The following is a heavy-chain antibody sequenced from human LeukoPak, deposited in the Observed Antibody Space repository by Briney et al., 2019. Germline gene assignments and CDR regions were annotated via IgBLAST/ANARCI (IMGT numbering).Heavy chain of an antibody. Sequence: GESLKISCKGSGYSVTDYWIGWVRQMPGKGLEWMGIIYPGDSDTRYSPSFQAQVTISADKSLSTAYLQWSSLPASDTAIVYCAIRYSGSYNDYWGQGTLVTVSS. CDR1: GYSVTDYW. CDR3: AIRYSGSYNDY. CDR2: IYPGDSDT. J-gene: IGHJ4*02. V-gene: IGHV5-51*01. D-gene: IGHD1-26*01.